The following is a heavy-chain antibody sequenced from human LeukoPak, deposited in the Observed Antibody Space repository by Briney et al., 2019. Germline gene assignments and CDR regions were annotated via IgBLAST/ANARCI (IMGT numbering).Heavy chain of an antibody. CDR1: GGSISSSNYY. Sequence: SETLSLTCSVSGGSISSSNYYWGWIRQPPGKGLEWIGYIFYSGSTNYNPSLKSRVTISVDTSKNQFSLKLSSVTAADTAVYYCARALTYYDILTGDYTENYYMDVWGKGTTVTISS. CDR2: IFYSGST. CDR3: ARALTYYDILTGDYTENYYMDV. V-gene: IGHV4-61*05. D-gene: IGHD3-9*01. J-gene: IGHJ6*03.